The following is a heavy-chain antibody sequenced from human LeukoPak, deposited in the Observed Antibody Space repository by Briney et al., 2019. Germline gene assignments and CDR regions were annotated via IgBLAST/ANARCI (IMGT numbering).Heavy chain of an antibody. D-gene: IGHD2-21*02. Sequence: PSETLSLTCTVSGDSMRGGNYYWDWIRQPPGRGLEWIGNIYYSGNTHYNPSLKSRVTISVDTSKNQFSLNLSSVTAADTAVYYCARHLASCGSDCYLDYFDYWGQGTLVTVPS. CDR1: GDSMRGGNYY. CDR2: IYYSGNT. V-gene: IGHV4-39*01. J-gene: IGHJ4*02. CDR3: ARHLASCGSDCYLDYFDY.